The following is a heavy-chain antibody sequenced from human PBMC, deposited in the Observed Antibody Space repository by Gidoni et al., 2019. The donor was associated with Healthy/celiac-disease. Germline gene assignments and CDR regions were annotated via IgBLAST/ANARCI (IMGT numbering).Heavy chain of an antibody. J-gene: IGHJ6*03. CDR1: RFPFKSSG. CDR3: AKDKVIAGDFWSGYMDV. D-gene: IGHD3-3*01. CDR2: RSYDGSNK. Sequence: QVQLVESGGGVVRPWSSLHISCSAPRFPFKSSGMHWVRQAPGKGLEWVAVRSYDGSNKYYADSVKGRFTIYRDNSKNTLYLQMNSLRAEDTAVYYCAKDKVIAGDFWSGYMDVWGKGTTVTVSS. V-gene: IGHV3-30*18.